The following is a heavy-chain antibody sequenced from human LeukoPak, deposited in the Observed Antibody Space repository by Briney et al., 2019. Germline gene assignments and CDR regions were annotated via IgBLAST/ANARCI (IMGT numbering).Heavy chain of an antibody. Sequence: SETLSLTCTVSGGSISSYYWSWIRQPPGKGLEWIGYIYHSGSTYYNPSLKSRVTISVDRSKNQFSLKLSSVTAADTAVYYCARIKGNDFWSGYQVDYWGQGTLVTVSS. V-gene: IGHV4-59*12. D-gene: IGHD3-3*01. J-gene: IGHJ4*02. CDR2: IYHSGST. CDR3: ARIKGNDFWSGYQVDY. CDR1: GGSISSYY.